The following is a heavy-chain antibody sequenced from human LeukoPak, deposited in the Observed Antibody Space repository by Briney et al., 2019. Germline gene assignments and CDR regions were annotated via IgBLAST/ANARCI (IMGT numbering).Heavy chain of an antibody. CDR1: GFTFSSYE. Sequence: GGSLRLSCAASGFTFSSYEMNWVRQAPGKGLEWVPYISSSGSTIYYADSVKGRFTISRDNAKKSLYLQMNSLRAEDTAVYYCARLENSVVVPGALDYWGQGTLVTVSS. J-gene: IGHJ4*02. V-gene: IGHV3-48*03. CDR3: ARLENSVVVPGALDY. CDR2: ISSSGSTI. D-gene: IGHD2-2*01.